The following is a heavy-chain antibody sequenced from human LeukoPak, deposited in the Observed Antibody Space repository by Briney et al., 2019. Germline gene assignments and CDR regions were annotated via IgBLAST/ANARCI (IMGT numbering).Heavy chain of an antibody. Sequence: ASVKVSCKASGYTFTGYYMHWMRQAPGQGLEWMGWINPNSGGTNYAQKLQGRVTMTRDTSISTAYMELSRLRSDDTAVYYCARRYDFWSGYYKGYYYYMDVWGKGTTVTVSS. D-gene: IGHD3-3*01. V-gene: IGHV1-2*02. CDR3: ARRYDFWSGYYKGYYYYMDV. CDR1: GYTFTGYY. CDR2: INPNSGGT. J-gene: IGHJ6*03.